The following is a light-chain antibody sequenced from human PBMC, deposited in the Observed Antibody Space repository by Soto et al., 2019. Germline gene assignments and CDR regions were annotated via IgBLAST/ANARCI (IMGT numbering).Light chain of an antibody. CDR2: GAY. Sequence: ETVMTQSPATLSLSPGERATLSFSASRSVGTSLAWYQQRPGQPPRLIIFGAYARVADVPARFSGSGSGTEFTLTISSLQSEDCAVYYCQQYNNWPPITFGQGTRLEIK. CDR3: QQYNNWPPIT. V-gene: IGKV3-15*01. J-gene: IGKJ5*01. CDR1: RSVGTS.